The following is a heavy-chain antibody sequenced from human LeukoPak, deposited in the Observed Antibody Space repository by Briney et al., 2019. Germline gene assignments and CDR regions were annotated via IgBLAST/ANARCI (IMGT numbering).Heavy chain of an antibody. Sequence: PGESLKISCKATGYTFTAYWIAWVRQLPGEGLEWMGIIYPGDSDTRYSPSFQGQVTISADKSISTAYLQWSSLKASDTAMYYCASYIAATGWDAFDIWGQGTMVTVSS. D-gene: IGHD6-6*01. CDR3: ASYIAATGWDAFDI. CDR2: IYPGDSDT. J-gene: IGHJ3*02. V-gene: IGHV5-51*01. CDR1: GYTFTAYW.